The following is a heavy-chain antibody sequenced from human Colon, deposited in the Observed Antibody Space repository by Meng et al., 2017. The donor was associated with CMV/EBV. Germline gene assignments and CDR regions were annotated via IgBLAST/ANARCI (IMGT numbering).Heavy chain of an antibody. CDR1: W. V-gene: IGHV3-15*01. J-gene: IGHJ4*02. D-gene: IGHD2-15*01. Sequence: WISWVRQAPGKGLEWVGRLKHNADGNIIDYPAPVKGRFTISRDDSKNTLYLQMNSLKTEDTAVYYCTADLGDCSGGPCYSRSGFDSWGQGTLVTVSS. CDR3: TADLGDCSGGPCYSRSGFDS. CDR2: LKHNADGNII.